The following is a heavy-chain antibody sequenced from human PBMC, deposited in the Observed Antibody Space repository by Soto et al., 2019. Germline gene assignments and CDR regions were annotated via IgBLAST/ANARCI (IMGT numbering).Heavy chain of an antibody. CDR3: ARDNMRARDGMDV. D-gene: IGHD3-16*01. CDR1: GGSVSSGSYH. J-gene: IGHJ6*02. V-gene: IGHV4-61*01. CDR2: IYYSGST. Sequence: SETLSLTCTVSGGSVSSGSYHWTWIRQPPGKGLEWVGYIYYSGSTNYNPSLKSRVTISVDTSKNQFSLKLSSVTAADTAVYYCARDNMRARDGMDVWGQGTTVTVSS.